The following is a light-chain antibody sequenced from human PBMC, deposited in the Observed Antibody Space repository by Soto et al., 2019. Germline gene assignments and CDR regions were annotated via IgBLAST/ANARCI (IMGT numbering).Light chain of an antibody. V-gene: IGKV3-11*01. J-gene: IGKJ5*01. CDR2: DES. Sequence: VLTQSPANLDVSPGERRTLAWRASQSVSIKLAWYQQKPGQANRILIYDESNRATGIKARFSGSGSGTDFTLTIRSIEPEDFAVYYCQPRSNWPITLGTGPRLELK. CDR1: QSVSIK. CDR3: QPRSNWPIT.